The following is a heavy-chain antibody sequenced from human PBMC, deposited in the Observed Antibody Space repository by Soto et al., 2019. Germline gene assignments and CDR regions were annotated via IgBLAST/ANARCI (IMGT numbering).Heavy chain of an antibody. D-gene: IGHD3-9*01. Sequence: QVKLVESGGDLVKPGGSLRLSCAASGFSFSDYFMAWVRQAPGKGLEWISLISSSGSATYYADAVKGRFTISRDNAKDSLYVQLSSLRAEDTAVYYCARRGVTGYYRSFDYWGQGALVTVSS. CDR1: GFSFSDYF. CDR2: ISSSGSAT. J-gene: IGHJ4*02. CDR3: ARRGVTGYYRSFDY. V-gene: IGHV3-11*01.